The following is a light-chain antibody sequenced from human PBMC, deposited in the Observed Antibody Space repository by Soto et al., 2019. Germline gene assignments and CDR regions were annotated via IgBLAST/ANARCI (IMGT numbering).Light chain of an antibody. Sequence: DIQMTQSPSTLSASVGDRVTITCRASQSISNWLAWYQQKPGKAPKLLIYDASTLESGVPSRFSGSGSGTEFTLTITSLQPDDFATYHCQQYNSSSFTFCPGTKVDL. CDR1: QSISNW. CDR2: DAS. CDR3: QQYNSSSFT. V-gene: IGKV1-5*01. J-gene: IGKJ3*01.